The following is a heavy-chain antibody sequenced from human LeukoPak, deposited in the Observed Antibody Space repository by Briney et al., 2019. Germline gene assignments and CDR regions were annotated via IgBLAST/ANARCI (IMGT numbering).Heavy chain of an antibody. J-gene: IGHJ6*03. Sequence: GALVKVSCKASGGTFSSYAISWVRQAPGQGLECRGGLIPIFGTANYAQKFQGRVTITTDESTSTAYMELSSLRPEDTAVYYCARDVRNYYYYMDVWGKGTTVTVSS. CDR2: LIPIFGTA. V-gene: IGHV1-69*05. CDR3: ARDVRNYYYYMDV. CDR1: GGTFSSYA.